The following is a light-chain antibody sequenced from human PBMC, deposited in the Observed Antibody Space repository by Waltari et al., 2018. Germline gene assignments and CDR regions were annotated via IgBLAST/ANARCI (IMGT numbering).Light chain of an antibody. CDR3: QHYYSYPYT. Sequence: AIRMTQSPSSFSASTGDRVTITYRASQGISSYLAWYQQKPGKAPKLLIYAASTLQSGVPSRFSGSGSGTDFTLTISCLQSEDFATYYCQHYYSYPYTFGQGTKLEIK. V-gene: IGKV1-8*01. CDR1: QGISSY. CDR2: AAS. J-gene: IGKJ2*01.